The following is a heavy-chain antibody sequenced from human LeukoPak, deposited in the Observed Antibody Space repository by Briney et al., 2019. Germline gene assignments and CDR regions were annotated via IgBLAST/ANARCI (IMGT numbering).Heavy chain of an antibody. J-gene: IGHJ4*02. CDR1: GGTISTSSYY. D-gene: IGHD2-2*01. V-gene: IGHV4-39*01. CDR2: IDYSGTT. CDR3: ATGYCSGTTCLYSSGWYFDY. Sequence: SETLSLTCTVSGGTISTSSYYWAWIRQLPVNGLEWIATIDYSGTTNYNPSLKSRVTIPVDTSNNQFSLKLRSVTAADTSVYYCATGYCSGTTCLYSSGWYFDYWGQGTLVTVSS.